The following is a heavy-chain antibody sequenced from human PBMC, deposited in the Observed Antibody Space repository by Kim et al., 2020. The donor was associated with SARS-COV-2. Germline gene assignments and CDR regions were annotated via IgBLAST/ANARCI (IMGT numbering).Heavy chain of an antibody. CDR2: ISYDGSNK. J-gene: IGHJ4*01. D-gene: IGHD3-22*01. Sequence: GGSLRLSCAASGFTFSSYGMHWVRQAPGKGLEWVAVISYDGSNKYYADSVKGRFTISRDNSKNTLYLQMNSLRAEDTAVYYCAKGGEDYYDTSTLDYWG. V-gene: IGHV3-30*18. CDR3: AKGGEDYYDTSTLDY. CDR1: GFTFSSYG.